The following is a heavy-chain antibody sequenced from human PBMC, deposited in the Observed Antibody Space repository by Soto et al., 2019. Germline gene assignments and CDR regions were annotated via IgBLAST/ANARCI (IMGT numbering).Heavy chain of an antibody. D-gene: IGHD6-13*01. Sequence: SQTLSLTCAISGDSVSDSSVSWNWIRQSPSRGLEWLGRTNYGSKWSYAYAESVRSRITINADTSRNQFSLHLNSVTAEDTAVYYCARDGTTGIAAAGTFPPGSWFDPWGQGTLVTVSS. CDR1: GDSVSDSSVS. V-gene: IGHV6-1*01. J-gene: IGHJ5*02. CDR2: TNYGSKWSY. CDR3: ARDGTTGIAAAGTFPPGSWFDP.